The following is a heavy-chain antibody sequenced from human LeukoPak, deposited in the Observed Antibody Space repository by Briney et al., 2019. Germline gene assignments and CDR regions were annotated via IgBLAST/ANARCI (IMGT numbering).Heavy chain of an antibody. Sequence: GGSLRLSCAASGVTFSNYGRHWVRQAPGKGLEWVAVIYDDGSKEYFTDSVKGVFTLSRDNSTNTVVLQMNSLRGEDTAVYYCARAFKSGYAASWGQGTLVTVSS. CDR2: IYDDGSKE. D-gene: IGHD3-3*01. CDR3: ARAFKSGYAAS. CDR1: GVTFSNYG. V-gene: IGHV3-33*02. J-gene: IGHJ5*02.